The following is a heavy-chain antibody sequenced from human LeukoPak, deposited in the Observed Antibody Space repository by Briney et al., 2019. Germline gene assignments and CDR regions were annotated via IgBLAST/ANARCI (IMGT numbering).Heavy chain of an antibody. CDR1: GYSISSGYY. J-gene: IGHJ4*02. V-gene: IGHV4-38-2*02. D-gene: IGHD3-10*01. CDR2: IYYSGST. Sequence: PSETLSLTCTVSGYSISSGYYWGWIRQPPGKGLEWIGYIYYSGSTNYNPSLKSRVTISVDTSKNQFSLKLTSVTAADTAVYYCTKGRGIWGQGTLVTVSS. CDR3: TKGRGI.